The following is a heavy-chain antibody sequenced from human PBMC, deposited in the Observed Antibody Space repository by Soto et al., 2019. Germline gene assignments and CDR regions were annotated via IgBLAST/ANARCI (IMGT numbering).Heavy chain of an antibody. CDR2: INAGNGNT. Sequence: ASVKVSCKASGYTFTSYAMHWVRQAPGQRLEWMGWINAGNGNTKYSQKFQGRVTITRDTSASTAYMELSSLRSEDTAVYYCAREPYSSGWSYYYFDYWGQGTLVTVSS. CDR1: GYTFTSYA. V-gene: IGHV1-3*01. CDR3: AREPYSSGWSYYYFDY. D-gene: IGHD6-19*01. J-gene: IGHJ4*02.